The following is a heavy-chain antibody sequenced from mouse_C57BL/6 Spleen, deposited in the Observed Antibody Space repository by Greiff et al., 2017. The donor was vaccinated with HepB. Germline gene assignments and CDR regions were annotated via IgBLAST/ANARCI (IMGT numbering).Heavy chain of an antibody. CDR3: ARRVYYSNYPFAY. CDR2: IYPSDSET. CDR1: GYTFTSYW. V-gene: IGHV1-61*01. Sequence: QVQLQQPGAELVRPGSSVKLSCKASGYTFTSYWMDWVKQRPGQGLEWIGNIYPSDSETHYNQKFKDKATLTVDKSSSTAYMQLSSLTSEDSAVYYCARRVYYSNYPFAYWGQGTLVTVSA. J-gene: IGHJ3*01. D-gene: IGHD2-5*01.